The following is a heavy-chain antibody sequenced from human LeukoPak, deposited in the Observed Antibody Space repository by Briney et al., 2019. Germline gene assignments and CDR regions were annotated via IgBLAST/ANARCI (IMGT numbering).Heavy chain of an antibody. D-gene: IGHD2-2*01. CDR3: ARSTLGYCSSTSCDPRKPLVY. V-gene: IGHV1-8*01. J-gene: IGHJ4*02. CDR1: GYIFTSYD. Sequence: ASVKVSCKASGYIFTSYDINWVRQATGQGLEWMGWVNPNSGNTGYAQKFQGRVTITRNTSILTAYMELSSLRSEDTAVYYCARSTLGYCSSTSCDPRKPLVYWGQGTLVTVSS. CDR2: VNPNSGNT.